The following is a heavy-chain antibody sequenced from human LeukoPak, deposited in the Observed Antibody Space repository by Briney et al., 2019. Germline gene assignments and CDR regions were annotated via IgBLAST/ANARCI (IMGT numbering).Heavy chain of an antibody. CDR3: TTDSGSYGNYYLY. CDR2: FDPEDGET. Sequence: ASVKVSCKVSGYTLTELAMHWVRQVPGKGLEWMGGFDPEDGETIHAQKFQGRVTMTEDTSTDTAYMELSSLGSEDTAVYYCTTDSGSYGNYYLYWGQGTLVTVSS. V-gene: IGHV1-24*01. J-gene: IGHJ4*02. D-gene: IGHD1-26*01. CDR1: GYTLTELA.